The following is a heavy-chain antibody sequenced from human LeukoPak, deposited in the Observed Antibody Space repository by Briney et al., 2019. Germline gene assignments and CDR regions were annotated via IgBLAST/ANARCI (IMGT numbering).Heavy chain of an antibody. Sequence: ESGPALWKPTQTLTLTFTFSGVSLSTSGMCVSWIRQPPGKALEWLARIDWDDDKYYSTSLKTRLTISKDTSKNQVVLTMTNMDPVDTATYYCARIRESEYYFDYWGQGTLVTVSS. CDR1: GVSLSTSGMC. V-gene: IGHV2-70*11. J-gene: IGHJ4*02. CDR2: IDWDDDK. CDR3: ARIRESEYYFDY.